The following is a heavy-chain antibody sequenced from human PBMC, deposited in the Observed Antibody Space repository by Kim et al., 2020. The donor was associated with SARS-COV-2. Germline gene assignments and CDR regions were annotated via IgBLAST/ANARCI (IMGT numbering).Heavy chain of an antibody. V-gene: IGHV4-39*01. CDR3: ARHEYMIGTRWTDY. J-gene: IGHJ4*02. CDR1: GGSLTSSSYY. CDR2: ISYSGGT. Sequence: SETLSLTCTVSGGSLTSSSYYWGWIRQPPGKGLEWIGSISYSGGTYYNPSLRSRVTISIDTSKTQFSLKLSSVTAADTAVYYCARHEYMIGTRWTDYWGQGPLFTVSS. D-gene: IGHD3-16*01.